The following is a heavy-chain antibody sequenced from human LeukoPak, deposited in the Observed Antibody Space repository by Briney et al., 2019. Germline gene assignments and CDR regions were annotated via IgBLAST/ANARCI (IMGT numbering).Heavy chain of an antibody. Sequence: GGSLRLSCAGSGFTFSSYSMNWVRQAPGKGLEWVSVIYSGGMTYYADSVKGRFTISRDTSKNTLYLQMVSLRDEDTAVYYCARERRYCSGDNCYSGYDYWGRGTLVTVSS. CDR3: ARERRYCSGDNCYSGYDY. V-gene: IGHV3-53*01. CDR1: GFTFSSYS. D-gene: IGHD2-15*01. CDR2: IYSGGMT. J-gene: IGHJ4*02.